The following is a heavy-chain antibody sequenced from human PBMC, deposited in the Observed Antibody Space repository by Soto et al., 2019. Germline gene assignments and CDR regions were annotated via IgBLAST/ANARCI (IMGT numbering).Heavy chain of an antibody. CDR1: GYTFTDYY. D-gene: IGHD3-22*01. CDR2: INPNSGGT. Sequence: QVQLVQSGAEVKKPGASVKVSCKASGYTFTDYYMHWVRQAPGQGLEWMGWINPNSGGTNYAQKFQGRVTMTRDTSISTAYMELSRLRSDDTAVYYCAREGFYDTSDYSGEFLDYWGQGTLVSVST. J-gene: IGHJ4*02. CDR3: AREGFYDTSDYSGEFLDY. V-gene: IGHV1-2*02.